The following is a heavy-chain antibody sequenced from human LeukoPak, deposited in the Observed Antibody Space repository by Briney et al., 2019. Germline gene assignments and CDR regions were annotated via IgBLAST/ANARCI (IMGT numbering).Heavy chain of an antibody. D-gene: IGHD2-15*01. J-gene: IGHJ4*02. CDR1: GLTFSSAW. CDR2: IKSKTDGGTT. Sequence: SGGSLRLSCVGSGLTFSSAWMSWIRQAPGKGLQWVGHIKSKTDGGTTEYAAPVKGRFTISRDDSKNTLYLQLNSLKNEDTVLYYCTALGAASEYWGQGTLVTVSS. CDR3: TALGAASEY. V-gene: IGHV3-15*01.